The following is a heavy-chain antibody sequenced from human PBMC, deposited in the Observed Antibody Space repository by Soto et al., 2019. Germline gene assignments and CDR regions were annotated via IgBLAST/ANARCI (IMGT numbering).Heavy chain of an antibody. J-gene: IGHJ5*02. Sequence: SQRLSWAVSGFNFGDSYMSWISQAPGKGLEWLSYISPGSRYPAYADSVKGRFTISRDNAKRSLYLQMMSLTAEDTAIYYCVRGGGGGLFDPWGQGTMVTVSS. D-gene: IGHD2-15*01. CDR3: VRGGGGGLFDP. CDR1: GFNFGDSY. V-gene: IGHV3-11*06. CDR2: ISPGSRYP.